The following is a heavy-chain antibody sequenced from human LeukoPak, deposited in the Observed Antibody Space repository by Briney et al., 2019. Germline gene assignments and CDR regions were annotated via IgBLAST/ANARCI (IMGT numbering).Heavy chain of an antibody. Sequence: GASVKVSCRASGGTFSSYAISWVRQAPGQGLEWMGGIIPIFGTANYAQKFQGRVTITADESTSTAYMELSGLRSEDTAVYYCASYSSGWHGVYWGQGTLVTVSS. J-gene: IGHJ4*02. CDR1: GGTFSSYA. V-gene: IGHV1-69*13. D-gene: IGHD6-19*01. CDR2: IIPIFGTA. CDR3: ASYSSGWHGVY.